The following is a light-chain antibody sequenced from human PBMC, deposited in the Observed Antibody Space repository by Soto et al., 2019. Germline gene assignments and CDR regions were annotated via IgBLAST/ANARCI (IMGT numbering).Light chain of an antibody. V-gene: IGKV2-40*01. CDR3: MQRKEFPVT. CDR1: QNINNY. J-gene: IGKJ4*01. CDR2: TLS. Sequence: MTQSPSSLSASLGDIVTIACQASQNINNYLDWYLQKPGQSPQLLIYTLSYRASGVPDRFSGSGSGTDFTLKISRVEAEDVGVYYCMQRKEFPVTFGGGTKVDIK.